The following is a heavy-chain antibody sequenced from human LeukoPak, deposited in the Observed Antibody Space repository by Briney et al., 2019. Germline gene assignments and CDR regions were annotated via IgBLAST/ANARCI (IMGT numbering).Heavy chain of an antibody. V-gene: IGHV3-11*01. J-gene: IGHJ4*02. Sequence: GGSLRLSCAAAGFSFSDYYMSWLRQAPGKGLEWISYISADATTMYYGDSVKGRFIISRDNAKNSLHLQMNSLRVDDTAVYYCARVLGYSTGYYYFDHWGQGALVTVSS. D-gene: IGHD6-19*01. CDR2: ISADATTM. CDR3: ARVLGYSTGYYYFDH. CDR1: GFSFSDYY.